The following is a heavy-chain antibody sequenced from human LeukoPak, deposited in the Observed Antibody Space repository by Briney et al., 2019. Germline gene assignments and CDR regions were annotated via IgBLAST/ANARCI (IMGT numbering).Heavy chain of an antibody. CDR1: GYTFTSYG. Sequence: ASVKVSCKASGYTFTSYGISWVRQAPGQGLEWMGWISVYSGNTNYARMLQGRVTMTTDTSTSTAYMELRSLRSDDTAVYYCARLTFGFYGAFDYWGQGTLVTVSS. J-gene: IGHJ4*02. CDR3: ARLTFGFYGAFDY. CDR2: ISVYSGNT. V-gene: IGHV1-18*01. D-gene: IGHD4-17*01.